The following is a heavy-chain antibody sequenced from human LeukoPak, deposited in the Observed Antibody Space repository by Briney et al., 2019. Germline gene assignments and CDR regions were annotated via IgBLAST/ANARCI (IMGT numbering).Heavy chain of an antibody. CDR3: ARAGSGSSSWLVYFDC. D-gene: IGHD6-13*01. CDR2: ISYDGSNK. CDR1: GFTVSSNY. Sequence: GGSLRLSCAASGFTVSSNYMSWVRQAPGKGLEWVAVISYDGSNKYYADSVKGRFTISRDNSKNTLYLQMNSLRAEDTAVYYCARAGSGSSSWLVYFDCWGQGTLVTVSS. J-gene: IGHJ4*02. V-gene: IGHV3-30-3*01.